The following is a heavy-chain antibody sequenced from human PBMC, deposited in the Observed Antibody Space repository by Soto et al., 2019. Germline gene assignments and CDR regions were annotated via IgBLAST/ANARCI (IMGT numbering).Heavy chain of an antibody. D-gene: IGHD1-26*01. J-gene: IGHJ5*02. CDR1: PGSISSSY. CDR2: VAYSGTT. CDR3: AREAQDYYFDH. Sequence: QVQLQESGPGLVKPSETLTLTCTVSPGSISSSYWSWIRHPPGRGLEWIGHVAYSGTTKYNPSLKSRGSISVSTSKRQLSLRLTSVTAADTAVYYCAREAQDYYFDHWGQGILVTVSS. V-gene: IGHV4-59*01.